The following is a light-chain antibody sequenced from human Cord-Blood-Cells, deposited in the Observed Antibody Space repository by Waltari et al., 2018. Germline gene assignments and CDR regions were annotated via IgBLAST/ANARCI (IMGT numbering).Light chain of an antibody. CDR3: SSYAGSNNWV. CDR2: EVS. J-gene: IGLJ3*02. V-gene: IGLV2-8*01. Sequence: QSALTQPPSASGSHGQSVTISCTGTSSDVGGYNYVSWYQQHPGKAPKLMIYEVSKRPSGVPDRFSGSKAGNTASLTVSGLQAGDEADYYCSSYAGSNNWVFGGGTKLTVL. CDR1: SSDVGGYNY.